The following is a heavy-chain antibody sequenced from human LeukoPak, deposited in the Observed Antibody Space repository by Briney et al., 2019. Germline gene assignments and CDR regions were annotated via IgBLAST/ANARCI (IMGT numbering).Heavy chain of an antibody. J-gene: IGHJ4*02. Sequence: GGSLRLSCAASGFPFGNEAMGLVRQAPERGLEWVSTISPGGGTTYYADSVKGRFTISRDNSRNTLFVQMNSLSAEDTAVYYCAKVRSGSSNWALRIFDNWGQGTLVTVSS. CDR1: GFPFGNEA. V-gene: IGHV3-23*01. D-gene: IGHD4-11*01. CDR2: ISPGGGTT. CDR3: AKVRSGSSNWALRIFDN.